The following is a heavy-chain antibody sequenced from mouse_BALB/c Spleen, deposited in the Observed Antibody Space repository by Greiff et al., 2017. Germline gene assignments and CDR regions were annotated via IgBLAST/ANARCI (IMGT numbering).Heavy chain of an antibody. CDR3: ARRKLWVYAMDY. CDR2: ILPGSGST. V-gene: IGHV1-9*01. Sequence: VQLQQSGAELMKPGASVKISCKATGYTFSSYWIEWVKQRPGHGLEWMGEILPGSGSTNYNEKFKGKATFTADTSSNTAYMQLSSLTSEDSAVYYCARRKLWVYAMDYWGQGTSVTVSS. J-gene: IGHJ4*01. D-gene: IGHD6-1*01. CDR1: GYTFSSYW.